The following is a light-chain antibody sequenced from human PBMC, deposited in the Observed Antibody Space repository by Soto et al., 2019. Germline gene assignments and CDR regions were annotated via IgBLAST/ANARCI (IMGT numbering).Light chain of an antibody. CDR1: QSIISW. J-gene: IGKJ1*01. V-gene: IGKV1-5*03. CDR2: KAS. CDR3: QQYNSYSPGT. Sequence: DIQMTQSASTLSASVGDRVTITFRASQSIISWVSWYQQKPGKAPKLLIYKASSLESGVPSRFSGSGSGTEFTLTISSLQPDDFATYYCQQYNSYSPGTFGQGTKVDIK.